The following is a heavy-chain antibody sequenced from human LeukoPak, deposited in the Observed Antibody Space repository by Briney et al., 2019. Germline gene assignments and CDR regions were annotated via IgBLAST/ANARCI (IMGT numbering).Heavy chain of an antibody. J-gene: IGHJ5*02. CDR1: GYTFTNDG. D-gene: IGHD6-13*01. Sequence: ASVKVSCKASGYTFTNDGISWVRQAPGQGLEWMGWISAYNGNTDYAQKVQGRVTMTTDTSTATAYMELRSLRSDDTAVYYCARVTSHSSSWAYNWFDPWGQGTLVTVSS. CDR3: ARVTSHSSSWAYNWFDP. V-gene: IGHV1-18*01. CDR2: ISAYNGNT.